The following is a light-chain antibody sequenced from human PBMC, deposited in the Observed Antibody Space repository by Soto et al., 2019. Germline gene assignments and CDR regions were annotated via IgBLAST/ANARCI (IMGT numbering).Light chain of an antibody. V-gene: IGLV2-8*01. CDR1: SSDVGGYNY. CDR3: SSYAGSNNLGV. Sequence: QSALTQPPSASGSPGQSVTISCTGTSSDVGGYNYVSWYQQHPGKAPKLMIYEVSKRPSGVPDRFSGSKSGNTASLTVSGLQAEDECDYYCSSYAGSNNLGVFGGGTKLTVL. CDR2: EVS. J-gene: IGLJ2*01.